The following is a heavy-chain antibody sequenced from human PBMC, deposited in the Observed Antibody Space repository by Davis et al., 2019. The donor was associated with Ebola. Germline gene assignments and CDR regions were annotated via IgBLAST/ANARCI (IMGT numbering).Heavy chain of an antibody. J-gene: IGHJ6*02. CDR3: ARDYDILTGYELLYYYYGMDV. Sequence: GGSLRLSCAASGFSFSTYAMSWVRQAPGKGLEWVSAISGSGDRTYYADSVKGRFTISRDNSKNTLYLQMNSLRAEDTAVYYCARDYDILTGYELLYYYYGMDVWGQGTTVTVSS. CDR2: ISGSGDRT. D-gene: IGHD3-9*01. V-gene: IGHV3-23*01. CDR1: GFSFSTYA.